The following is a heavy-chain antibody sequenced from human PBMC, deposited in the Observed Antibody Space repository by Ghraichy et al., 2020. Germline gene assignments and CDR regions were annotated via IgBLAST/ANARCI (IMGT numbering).Heavy chain of an antibody. CDR1: GYTFTYRY. V-gene: IGHV1-45*02. CDR3: ARSRSTITIFGVVPWAFDI. J-gene: IGHJ3*02. Sequence: NISCKASGYTFTYRYLHWVRQAPGQALEWMGWITPFNGNTNYAQKFQDRVTITRDRSMSTAYMELSSLRSEDTAMYYCARSRSTITIFGVVPWAFDIWGQGTMVTVSS. CDR2: ITPFNGNT. D-gene: IGHD3-3*01.